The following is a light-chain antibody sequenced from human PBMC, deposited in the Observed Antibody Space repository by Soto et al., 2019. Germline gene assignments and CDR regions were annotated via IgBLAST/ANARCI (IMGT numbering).Light chain of an antibody. CDR2: DVS. V-gene: IGLV2-11*01. CDR1: SSDVGGYNY. Sequence: QSALTQPRSGSGSPGQSVTISCTGTSSDVGGYNYVSWYQQHPGKAPKLMIYDVSKRPSGVPDRFSGSKSGNTASLTISGLEAEDEADYYCCSYAGSYTLVFGGGTKVTVL. J-gene: IGLJ2*01. CDR3: CSYAGSYTLV.